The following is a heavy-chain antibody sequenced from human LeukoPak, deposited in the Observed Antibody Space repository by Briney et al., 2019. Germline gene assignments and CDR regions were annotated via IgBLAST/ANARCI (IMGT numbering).Heavy chain of an antibody. J-gene: IGHJ3*02. Sequence: GGSLRLSCAASGFTFSSYAMRWVRQAPGKGLEWVAVISYDGSNKYYADSVKGRFTISRDNSKNTLYLQMNSLRAEDTAVYYCASIRFPDDYGDYGAFDIWGQGTMVTVSS. D-gene: IGHD4-17*01. CDR2: ISYDGSNK. CDR3: ASIRFPDDYGDYGAFDI. V-gene: IGHV3-30*04. CDR1: GFTFSSYA.